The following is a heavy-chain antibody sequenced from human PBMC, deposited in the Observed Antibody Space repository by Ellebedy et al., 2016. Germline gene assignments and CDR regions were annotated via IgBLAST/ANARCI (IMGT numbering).Heavy chain of an antibody. Sequence: SETLSLTXSVYGGSFTPYYWAWIRQPPGRGLEWIGEINEGGRITYNPSLKSRVTISVDTSSNQFSLKLSSVTAADTAVYYCARGTDYVDYWGQGTLVTVSS. V-gene: IGHV4-34*01. CDR2: INEGGRI. CDR1: GGSFTPYY. CDR3: ARGTDYVDY. J-gene: IGHJ4*02.